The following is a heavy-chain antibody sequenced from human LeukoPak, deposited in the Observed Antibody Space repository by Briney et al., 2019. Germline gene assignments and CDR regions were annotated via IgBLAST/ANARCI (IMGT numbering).Heavy chain of an antibody. CDR1: GFTFRKYP. Sequence: PGGSLRLSCAASGFTFRKYPMHWVRQAPGKGLERVAVFTYDGSDRYYVDSVKGRFTISRDNSKNTLFLQMNSLRPEDTAVYYCAREADAFDIWGQGTMVTVSS. CDR2: FTYDGSDR. V-gene: IGHV3-30*04. CDR3: AREADAFDI. J-gene: IGHJ3*02.